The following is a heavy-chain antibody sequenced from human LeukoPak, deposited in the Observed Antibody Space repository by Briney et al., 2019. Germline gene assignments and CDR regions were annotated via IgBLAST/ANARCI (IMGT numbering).Heavy chain of an antibody. Sequence: ASVKVSCKASGYTFTSYGISWVRQAPGQGLEWMGWIRAYNGNTNYAQKLQGRVTMTTDTSTSTAYMELRSLRSDDTAVYYCARNTFLLYDSSGYYGYWGQGTLVTVSS. CDR1: GYTFTSYG. D-gene: IGHD3-22*01. V-gene: IGHV1-18*01. CDR3: ARNTFLLYDSSGYYGY. J-gene: IGHJ4*02. CDR2: IRAYNGNT.